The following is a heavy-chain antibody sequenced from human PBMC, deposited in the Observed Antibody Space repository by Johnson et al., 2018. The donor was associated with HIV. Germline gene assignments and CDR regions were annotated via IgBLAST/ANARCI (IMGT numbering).Heavy chain of an antibody. V-gene: IGHV3-30*02. CDR3: AKEGWAAAQEGWGAFDI. J-gene: IGHJ3*02. CDR2: IRYDGSNK. Sequence: QVQLVESGGGVVQPGRSLRLSCAASGFTFSSYGMHWVRQAPGKGLEWVAFIRYDGSNKYYADSVKGRFTISRDNSKNTLYLQMNSLRAEDTAVYYCAKEGWAAAQEGWGAFDIWGQGTMVTVSS. D-gene: IGHD6-13*01. CDR1: GFTFSSYG.